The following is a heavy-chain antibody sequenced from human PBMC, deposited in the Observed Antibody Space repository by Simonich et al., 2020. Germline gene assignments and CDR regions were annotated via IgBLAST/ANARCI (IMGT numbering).Heavy chain of an antibody. CDR1: GYTFTSYD. CDR3: ARSRYCTNGVCYNWFDP. Sequence: QVQLVQSGAEVKKPGASVKVSCKASGYTFTSYDINWVRQATGQGLEWMGWKNPNSGNTGYAQKFQGRVTITRTTSISTAYMERSSLRSEDTAVYYCARSRYCTNGVCYNWFDPWGQGTLVTVSS. CDR2: KNPNSGNT. J-gene: IGHJ5*02. V-gene: IGHV1-8*03. D-gene: IGHD2-8*01.